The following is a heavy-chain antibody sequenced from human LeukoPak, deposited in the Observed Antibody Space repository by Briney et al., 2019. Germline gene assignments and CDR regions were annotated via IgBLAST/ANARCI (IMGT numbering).Heavy chain of an antibody. J-gene: IGHJ3*02. D-gene: IGHD3-10*01. CDR3: ARASPGVVAFDI. CDR2: MNPNSGNT. CDR1: GYTFTSYD. V-gene: IGHV1-8*01. Sequence: ASVKVSCKASGYTFTSYDINWVRQATGQGLEWMGWMNPNSGNTGYAQKFQGRVTMTRNTSISTAYMELSSLRSEDTAVYYCARASPGVVAFDIWGQGTMVTVSS.